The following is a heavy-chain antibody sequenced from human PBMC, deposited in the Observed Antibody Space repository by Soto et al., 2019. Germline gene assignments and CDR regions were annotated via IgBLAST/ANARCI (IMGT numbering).Heavy chain of an antibody. CDR1: GGSISSGGTGSY. J-gene: IGHJ4*02. V-gene: IGHV4-31*03. CDR2: IYYTGTT. CDR3: ASGHDAYKVRY. D-gene: IGHD1-1*01. Sequence: QVQLQESGPGLVKPSQTLSLTCTVSGGSISSGGTGSYWTWIRQLPGKGLEWIGYIYYTGTTYYNPSHTRRPTISIATSENQFSLKRTSVTAADTAVYFCASGHDAYKVRYWGQGTLVTVSS.